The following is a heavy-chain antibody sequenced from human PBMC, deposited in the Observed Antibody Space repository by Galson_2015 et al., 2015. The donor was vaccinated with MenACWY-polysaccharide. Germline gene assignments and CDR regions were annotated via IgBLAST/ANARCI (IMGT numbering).Heavy chain of an antibody. J-gene: IGHJ4*02. Sequence: QSGAEVTKPGESLPISCKGSGYSFISYWIGWVRQMPGKGLEWMGIIYPGDSDTRYSPSFQGQVTISADKSISTAYLQWRSVKASDTAMYYCARQDRSGYYSIDYWGQGTLVTVSS. D-gene: IGHD3-22*01. CDR1: GYSFISYW. V-gene: IGHV5-51*01. CDR3: ARQDRSGYYSIDY. CDR2: IYPGDSDT.